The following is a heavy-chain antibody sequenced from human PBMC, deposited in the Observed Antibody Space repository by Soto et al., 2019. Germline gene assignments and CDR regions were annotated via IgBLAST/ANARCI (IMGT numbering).Heavy chain of an antibody. D-gene: IGHD2-2*03. V-gene: IGHV4-30-2*05. CDR2: IYHSGST. J-gene: IGHJ4*02. Sequence: PSETLSLTCAVSGGSISSGGYSWSWIRQPPGKGLEWIGYIYHSGSTYYNPSLKSRDPISVDTSKNHFSLKLHSVTAADTAVYFCERYARVTMGFGYWGQGALGTVSS. CDR1: GGSISSGGYS. CDR3: ERYARVTMGFGY.